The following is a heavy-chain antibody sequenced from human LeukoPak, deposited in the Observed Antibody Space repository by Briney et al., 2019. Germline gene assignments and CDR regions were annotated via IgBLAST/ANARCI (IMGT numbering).Heavy chain of an antibody. V-gene: IGHV4-39*07. Sequence: SETLSLTCTVSGGSISSSSYYWGWIRQPPGKGLEWIGSIYYSGSTYYNPSLKSRVTISVDTSKNQFSLKLSSVTAADTAVYYCARATLRYFDWLQGPYYFDYWGQGTLVTVST. CDR2: IYYSGST. D-gene: IGHD3-9*01. J-gene: IGHJ4*02. CDR3: ARATLRYFDWLQGPYYFDY. CDR1: GGSISSSSYY.